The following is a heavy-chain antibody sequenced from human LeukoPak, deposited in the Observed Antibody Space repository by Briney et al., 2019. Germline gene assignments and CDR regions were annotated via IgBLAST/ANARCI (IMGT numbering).Heavy chain of an antibody. J-gene: IGHJ4*02. CDR2: ISDSGGGT. D-gene: IGHD3-16*01. Sequence: GRSLRLSCAASGFTFSNFAMSWVRQAPGKGLQWVSAISDSGGGTFYADSVKGRFTISRDNSKNTLYLQMNSLRAEDTAVYYCAKVGVGWVAFEYWGQATLVTVSS. CDR1: GFTFSNFA. CDR3: AKVGVGWVAFEY. V-gene: IGHV3-23*01.